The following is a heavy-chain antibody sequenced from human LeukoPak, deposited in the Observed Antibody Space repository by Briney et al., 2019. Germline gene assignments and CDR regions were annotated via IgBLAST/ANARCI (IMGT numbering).Heavy chain of an antibody. D-gene: IGHD1/OR15-1a*01. CDR2: ISTSSSYI. J-gene: IGHJ4*02. CDR1: GFTFSTYV. V-gene: IGHV3-21*01. CDR3: ARDPDGTARNYFDY. Sequence: GGSLRLSCAASGFTFSTYVMSWVRQAPGKGLEWVSSISTSSSYIYYADSVKGRFTISRDNAKNSLYLQMNSLRAEDTAVYYCARDPDGTARNYFDYWGQGTLVTVSS.